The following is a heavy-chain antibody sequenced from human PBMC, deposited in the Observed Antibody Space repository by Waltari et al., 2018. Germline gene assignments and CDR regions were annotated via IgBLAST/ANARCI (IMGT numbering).Heavy chain of an antibody. Sequence: QVQLQESGTSLLKPSETLSLICTVYGGSISGFYWSWVRQPPGKGLDWIGYIYYTGSTNFNPSLKSRVTMSVDTSKNQFSLKLSSVTAADTAFYYCARGGGGDWEWFDPWGQGTLVTVSS. CDR3: ARGGGGDWEWFDP. CDR1: GGSISGFY. V-gene: IGHV4-59*01. J-gene: IGHJ5*02. CDR2: IYYTGST. D-gene: IGHD2-21*02.